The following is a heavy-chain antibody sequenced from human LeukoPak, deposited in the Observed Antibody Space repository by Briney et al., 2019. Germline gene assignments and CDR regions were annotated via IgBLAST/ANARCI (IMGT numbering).Heavy chain of an antibody. Sequence: GRSLRLSCAASGFTFSSYAMHWVRQAPGKGLEWVAVISYDGSNKYYADSVKGRFTISRDNSKNTLYLQMNSLRAEDTAVYYCARDWERDYYDSSGYLDYWGQEPWSPSPQ. CDR3: ARDWERDYYDSSGYLDY. CDR1: GFTFSSYA. J-gene: IGHJ4*01. V-gene: IGHV3-30-3*01. D-gene: IGHD3-22*01. CDR2: ISYDGSNK.